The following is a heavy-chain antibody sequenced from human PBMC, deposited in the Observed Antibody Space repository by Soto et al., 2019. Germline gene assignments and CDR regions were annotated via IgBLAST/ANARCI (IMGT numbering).Heavy chain of an antibody. Sequence: HPGGSLRLSCAASGFTVSSNYMSWVRQAPGKGLEWVSVIYSGGSTYYADSVKGRFTISRDNSKNTLYLQMNSLRAEDTAVYYCARDPSVGSTFYYYMDVWGEGTPVTVSS. CDR3: ARDPSVGSTFYYYMDV. V-gene: IGHV3-66*01. D-gene: IGHD6-13*01. CDR1: GFTVSSNY. CDR2: IYSGGST. J-gene: IGHJ6*03.